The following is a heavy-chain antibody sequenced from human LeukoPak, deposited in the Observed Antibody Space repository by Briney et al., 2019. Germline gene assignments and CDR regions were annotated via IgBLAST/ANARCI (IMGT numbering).Heavy chain of an antibody. Sequence: GGSLRLSCAASGFTFSSYAMSWVRQAPGKGLEWVSAISGSGGSTYYADSVKGRFTISRDNSKNTLYLQMNSLRAEDTAVYYCAEAARSHNIVGATSYYYYYMDVWGKGTTVTVYS. CDR3: AEAARSHNIVGATSYYYYYMDV. J-gene: IGHJ6*03. CDR2: ISGSGGST. CDR1: GFTFSSYA. V-gene: IGHV3-23*01. D-gene: IGHD1-26*01.